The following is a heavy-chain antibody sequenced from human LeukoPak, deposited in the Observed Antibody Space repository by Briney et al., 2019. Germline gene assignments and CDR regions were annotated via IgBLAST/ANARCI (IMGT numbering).Heavy chain of an antibody. J-gene: IGHJ4*02. CDR1: GYTFTGYY. V-gene: IGHV1-2*02. Sequence: ASGKVSCKVSGYTFTGYYLHWVRQAPGHGRQWMGGINPNSGDTNYAQEFQDRVTVTRDTSITTAYMELTKVTSDDTALYYCARGSYSDSSGYLTYWGQGTLVTVSS. CDR3: ARGSYSDSSGYLTY. D-gene: IGHD3-22*01. CDR2: INPNSGDT.